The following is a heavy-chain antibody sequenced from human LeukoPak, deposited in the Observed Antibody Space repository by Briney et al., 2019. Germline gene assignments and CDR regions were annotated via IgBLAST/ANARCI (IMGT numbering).Heavy chain of an antibody. Sequence: PSETLSLTCTVSGGSISGYYWSWIRQPPGKGLEWIGYNYYTGSTNYNPSLKSRVTISVDTSKNQFSLKLSSVTAADTAVYYCARDRTIFGVAPSFDYWGQGTLVTVSS. D-gene: IGHD3-3*01. CDR3: ARDRTIFGVAPSFDY. CDR1: GGSISGYY. J-gene: IGHJ4*02. V-gene: IGHV4-59*01. CDR2: NYYTGST.